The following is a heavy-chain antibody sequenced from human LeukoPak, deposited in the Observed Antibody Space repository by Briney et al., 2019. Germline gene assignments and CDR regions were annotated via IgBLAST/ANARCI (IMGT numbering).Heavy chain of an antibody. Sequence: PSETLSLTCTVSGSSYYWSWIRRPPGKGLEWIGYISYSGSTDYNPSLKSRVTILVDTSKNQVSLTLTSVTAADTAVYYCARGGAALDYWGQGTLVTVSS. CDR3: ARGGAALDY. CDR1: GSSYY. J-gene: IGHJ4*02. V-gene: IGHV4-59*01. D-gene: IGHD1-26*01. CDR2: ISYSGST.